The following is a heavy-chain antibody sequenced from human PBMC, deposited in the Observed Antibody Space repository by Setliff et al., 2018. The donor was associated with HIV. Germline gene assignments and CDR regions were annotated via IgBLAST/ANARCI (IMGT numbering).Heavy chain of an antibody. CDR2: ISGSGGST. Sequence: HPGGSLRLSCAASGFTFSSYAMSWVRQAPGKGLEWVSAISGSGGSTYYADSVKGRFTISRDNSKNTLYLQMNSLRAEDTAVYYCAKNGQLLYYYYYGMDVWGQGTTVTVSS. CDR1: GFTFSSYA. D-gene: IGHD2-2*01. J-gene: IGHJ6*02. V-gene: IGHV3-23*01. CDR3: AKNGQLLYYYYYGMDV.